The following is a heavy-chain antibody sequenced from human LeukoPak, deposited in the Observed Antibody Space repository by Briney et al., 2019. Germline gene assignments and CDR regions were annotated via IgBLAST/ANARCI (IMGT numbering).Heavy chain of an antibody. CDR2: ISGSGGST. V-gene: IGHV3-23*01. J-gene: IGHJ4*02. CDR1: GFTFSSYA. D-gene: IGHD6-13*01. Sequence: PGGSLRLSCAASGFTFSSYAMSWVRQAPGKGLEWVSAISGSGGSTYYADSVKGRFTISRDNSKNTLYLQMNSLRAEDTAVYYCAKGGEQQLVLYYFDYWGQGTLVTVCS. CDR3: AKGGEQQLVLYYFDY.